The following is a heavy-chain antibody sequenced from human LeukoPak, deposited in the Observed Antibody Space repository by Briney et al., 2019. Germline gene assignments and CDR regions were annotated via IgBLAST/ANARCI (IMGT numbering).Heavy chain of an antibody. CDR3: AKEGPYDSSRHAFDI. V-gene: IGHV3-23*01. CDR2: ISGSGGST. J-gene: IGHJ3*02. Sequence: PGGSLRLSCAASGFTFSDYYMSWIRQAPGKGLEWVSAISGSGGSTYYADSVKGRFTISRDNSKNTLYLQMNSLRAEDTAVYYCAKEGPYDSSRHAFDIWGQGTMVTVSS. CDR1: GFTFSDYY. D-gene: IGHD3-22*01.